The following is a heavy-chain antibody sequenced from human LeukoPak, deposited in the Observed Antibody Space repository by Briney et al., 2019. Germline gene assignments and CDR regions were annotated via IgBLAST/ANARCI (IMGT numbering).Heavy chain of an antibody. CDR2: IYYSGTT. CDR1: GGSISSYY. Sequence: PSETLSLTCTVSGGSISSYYWSWIRQPPGKGLEWIGYIYYSGTTNYNPSLKSRVTISVDTSKNQFSLKLSSVTAAVTAVYYCARLGYDGSGFHDYWGQGTLVTVSS. CDR3: ARLGYDGSGFHDY. V-gene: IGHV4-59*01. D-gene: IGHD3-22*01. J-gene: IGHJ4*02.